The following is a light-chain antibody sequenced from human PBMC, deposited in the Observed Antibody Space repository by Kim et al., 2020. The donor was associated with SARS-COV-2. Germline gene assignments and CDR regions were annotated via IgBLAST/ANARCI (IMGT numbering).Light chain of an antibody. V-gene: IGLV4-69*01. Sequence: QLVLTQSPSASASLGASVKLTCTLSSGHSSYAIAWHQQQPEKGPRYLMKINSDGSHRKGDGIPDRFSGSSSGAERYLTISSLQAEDEADYYCQTWGTGFQVFGGGTQLTVL. J-gene: IGLJ2*01. CDR2: INSDGSH. CDR3: QTWGTGFQV. CDR1: SGHSSYA.